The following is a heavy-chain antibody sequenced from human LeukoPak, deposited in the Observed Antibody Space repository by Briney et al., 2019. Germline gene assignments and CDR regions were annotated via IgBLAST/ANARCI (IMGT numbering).Heavy chain of an antibody. CDR1: GYTFTSYY. V-gene: IGHV1-46*03. CDR2: INPSGGST. Sequence: ASVKVSCKASGYTFTSYYMHWVRQAPGQGLEWMGVINPSGGSTSYAQKFQGRVTMTRDTSTSTVYMELSSLRSEDTAVYYCAFTVDTAMVTGDWGQGTLVTVSS. CDR3: AFTVDTAMVTGD. J-gene: IGHJ4*02. D-gene: IGHD5-18*01.